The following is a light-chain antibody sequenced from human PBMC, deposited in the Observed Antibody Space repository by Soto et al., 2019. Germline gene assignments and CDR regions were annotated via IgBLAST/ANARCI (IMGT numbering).Light chain of an antibody. CDR1: SSDVGGYNY. V-gene: IGLV2-11*01. J-gene: IGLJ3*02. Sequence: QSALTQPRSVSGSPGQSVTISCTGTSSDVGGYNYVSWYQQHPGKAPKLMIYDVSQRPSGVPDRFSGSKSGNTASLTISGLQADDEADYYCCSYAGSYNWVFGGGTKLTVL. CDR2: DVS. CDR3: CSYAGSYNWV.